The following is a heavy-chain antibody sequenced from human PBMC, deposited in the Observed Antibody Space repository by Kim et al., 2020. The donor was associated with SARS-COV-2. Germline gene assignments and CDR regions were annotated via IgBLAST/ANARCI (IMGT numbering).Heavy chain of an antibody. V-gene: IGHV3-21*01. CDR1: GFTFSSYS. Sequence: GGSLRLSSAASGFTFSSYSMNWVRQAPGKGLEWVSSISSSSSYIYYADSVKGRFTISRDNAKNSLYMQMNSLRAEDTAVYYCARGTGRYYDSSGINFDYWGQGTLVTVSS. J-gene: IGHJ4*02. CDR2: ISSSSSYI. CDR3: ARGTGRYYDSSGINFDY. D-gene: IGHD3-22*01.